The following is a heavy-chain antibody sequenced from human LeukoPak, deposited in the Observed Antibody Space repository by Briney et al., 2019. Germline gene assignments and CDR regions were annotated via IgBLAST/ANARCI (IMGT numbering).Heavy chain of an antibody. CDR3: ARTYYYDSSGPYYFDY. Sequence: GESLKISCKGSGYSFTSYWIGWVRQMPGKGLEWMGIIYPGDSDTRYSPSFQGQVTISADKSISTAYLQWSSLKASDTAMYYCARTYYYDSSGPYYFDYWGQGTLVTVSS. J-gene: IGHJ4*02. V-gene: IGHV5-51*01. D-gene: IGHD3-22*01. CDR1: GYSFTSYW. CDR2: IYPGDSDT.